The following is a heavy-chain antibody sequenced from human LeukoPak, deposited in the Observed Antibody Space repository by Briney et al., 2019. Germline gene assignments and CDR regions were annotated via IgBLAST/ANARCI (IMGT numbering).Heavy chain of an antibody. CDR2: INHSGST. D-gene: IGHD3-9*01. CDR3: ARHVWLQPFDY. J-gene: IGHJ4*02. Sequence: PSETLSLTCAVYVGSFSGYYWSWIRQPPGKGLEWIGEINHSGSTNYNPSLKSRVTISVDTSKNQFSLKLSSVTAADTAVYYCARHVWLQPFDYWGQGTLVTVSS. V-gene: IGHV4-34*01. CDR1: VGSFSGYY.